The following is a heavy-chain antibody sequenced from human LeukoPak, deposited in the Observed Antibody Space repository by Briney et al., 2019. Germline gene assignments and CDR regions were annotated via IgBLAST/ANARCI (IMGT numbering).Heavy chain of an antibody. J-gene: IGHJ4*02. V-gene: IGHV3-11*01. D-gene: IGHD6-13*01. Sequence: GGSLRLSCAASGFTFSDYYMSWIRQAPGKGLEWVSYISSSGSTIYYADSVKGRFTISRDNAKNSLYLQMNSLRAEDTAVYYCARDRSRGLDIFDYWGQGTLVTVSS. CDR2: ISSSGSTI. CDR1: GFTFSDYY. CDR3: ARDRSRGLDIFDY.